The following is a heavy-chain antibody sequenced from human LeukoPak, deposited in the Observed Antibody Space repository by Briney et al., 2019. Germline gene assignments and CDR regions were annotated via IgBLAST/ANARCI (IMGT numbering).Heavy chain of an antibody. CDR1: GGTFSSYA. D-gene: IGHD6-13*01. Sequence: ASVKVSCKASGGTFSSYAISWVRQAPGQGLEWMGWISAYNGNTNYAQKLQGRVTMTTDTSTNTAYMELRGLRPDDTALYYCARDHSSSGQLFDYWGHGTLVTVSS. CDR3: ARDHSSSGQLFDY. J-gene: IGHJ4*01. V-gene: IGHV1-18*01. CDR2: ISAYNGNT.